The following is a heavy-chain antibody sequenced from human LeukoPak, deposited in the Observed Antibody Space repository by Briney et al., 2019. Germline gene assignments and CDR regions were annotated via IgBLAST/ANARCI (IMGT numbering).Heavy chain of an antibody. CDR2: ISSSSSYI. Sequence: GGSLRLSCAASGFTFSSYSMTWVRQAPGKGLEWVSSISSSSSYIYYADSVKGRFTISRDNAKNSLYLQMNSLRAEDTAVYYCARDLGYSYGSFDYWGQGTLVTVSS. CDR3: ARDLGYSYGSFDY. D-gene: IGHD5-18*01. V-gene: IGHV3-21*01. J-gene: IGHJ4*02. CDR1: GFTFSSYS.